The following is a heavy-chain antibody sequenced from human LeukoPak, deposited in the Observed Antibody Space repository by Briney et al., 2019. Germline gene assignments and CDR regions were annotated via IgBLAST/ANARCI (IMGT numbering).Heavy chain of an antibody. V-gene: IGHV3-9*03. Sequence: GGSLRLSCAASGFTFDDYAMHWVRQAPGKGLEWVSGISWNSGSIGYADSVKGRFTISRDNAKNSLYLQMNSLRAEDMALYYCAKDIRPAAISKNYYYYYMDVWGKGTTVTVSS. D-gene: IGHD2-2*02. J-gene: IGHJ6*03. CDR2: ISWNSGSI. CDR1: GFTFDDYA. CDR3: AKDIRPAAISKNYYYYYMDV.